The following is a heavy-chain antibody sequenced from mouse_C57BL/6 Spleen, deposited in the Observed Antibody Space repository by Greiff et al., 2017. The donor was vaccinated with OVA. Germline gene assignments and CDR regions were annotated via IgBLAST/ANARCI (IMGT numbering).Heavy chain of an antibody. J-gene: IGHJ1*03. CDR3: ASYYGSSHWYFDV. Sequence: VQLQQSGPGLVAPSQSLSITCTVSGFSLTSYAISWVRQPPGKGLEWLGVIWTGGGTNYNSALKSRLSISKDNSKSQVFLKMNSLQTDDTARYYCASYYGSSHWYFDVWGTGTTVTVSS. V-gene: IGHV2-9-1*01. CDR1: GFSLTSYA. D-gene: IGHD1-1*01. CDR2: IWTGGGT.